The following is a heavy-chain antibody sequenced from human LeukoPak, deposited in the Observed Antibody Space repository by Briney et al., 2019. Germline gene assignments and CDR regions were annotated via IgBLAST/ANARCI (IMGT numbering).Heavy chain of an antibody. Sequence: PGRSLRLSCAASGFTFSSYGMHWVRQAPGKGLEWVAVIWYAGSNKYYADSVKGRFTISRDNSKNTLYLQMNSLRAEDTAVYYCARDSDSSGYSDYWGQGTLVSVSS. CDR3: ARDSDSSGYSDY. CDR2: IWYAGSNK. D-gene: IGHD3-22*01. J-gene: IGHJ4*02. CDR1: GFTFSSYG. V-gene: IGHV3-33*01.